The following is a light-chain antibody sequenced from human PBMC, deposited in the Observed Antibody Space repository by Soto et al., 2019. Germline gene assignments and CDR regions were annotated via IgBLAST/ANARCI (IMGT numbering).Light chain of an antibody. Sequence: QSVLTQPPSASGTPGQRVTISCSGSSSNIGSNTVNWYQQLPGTAPKLLIYSNNQRPSGVPDRFSGSKSGTSASLAISGLQSEDDAAYYCAAWDDSLNGRVFGGGTKVTVL. CDR1: SSNIGSNT. J-gene: IGLJ2*01. CDR2: SNN. CDR3: AAWDDSLNGRV. V-gene: IGLV1-44*01.